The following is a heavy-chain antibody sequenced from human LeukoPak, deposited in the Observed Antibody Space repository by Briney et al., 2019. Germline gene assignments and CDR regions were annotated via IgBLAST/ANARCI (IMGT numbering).Heavy chain of an antibody. CDR3: ARVSPSTSCYAPPPRIRLRNNWFDP. D-gene: IGHD2-2*01. Sequence: SETLSLTCAVYGGSFSGYYWSWIRQPPGKGLEWIGEINHSGSTNYNPSLKSRVTISVDTSKNQFSLKLSSVAAADPAVYYCARVSPSTSCYAPPPRIRLRNNWFDPWGQGNLATVSS. CDR2: INHSGST. CDR1: GGSFSGYY. J-gene: IGHJ5*02. V-gene: IGHV4-34*01.